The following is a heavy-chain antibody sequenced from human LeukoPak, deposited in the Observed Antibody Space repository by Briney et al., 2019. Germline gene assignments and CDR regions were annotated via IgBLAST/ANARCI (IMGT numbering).Heavy chain of an antibody. CDR2: IKQDGSEK. Sequence: PGGSLRLSCAASGFTFSNYWMSWVRQAPGKGLEWVANIKQDGSEKYYVDSVRGRFTISRDNAKNSLYLQMNSLRAEDTAVYYCASFAAYGYSYRYYFDYWGQGTLVTVSS. J-gene: IGHJ4*02. CDR3: ASFAAYGYSYRYYFDY. D-gene: IGHD5-18*01. V-gene: IGHV3-7*01. CDR1: GFTFSNYW.